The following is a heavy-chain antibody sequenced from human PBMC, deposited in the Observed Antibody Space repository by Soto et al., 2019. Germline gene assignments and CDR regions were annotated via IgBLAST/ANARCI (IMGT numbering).Heavy chain of an antibody. V-gene: IGHV1-69*01. J-gene: IGHJ4*02. CDR1: GRLFSPYP. D-gene: IGHD3-22*01. CDR3: ARGGSGYTWFNEF. CDR2: IIPVFQTA. Sequence: QEQLVQSGAEVKKPGSSVKVSCKASGRLFSPYPISWVRQVPGQGLEWMGGIIPVFQTAYYTQRFQGRVTITADESTNTAYMELSSLRSEDTAIYYCARGGSGYTWFNEFWGQGTLVTVSS.